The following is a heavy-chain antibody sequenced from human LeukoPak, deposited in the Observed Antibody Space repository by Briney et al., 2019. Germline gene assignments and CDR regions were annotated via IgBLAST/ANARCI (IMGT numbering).Heavy chain of an antibody. CDR3: ARGQYSSSWYDYYYYGMDV. D-gene: IGHD6-13*01. CDR1: GYTFTSYD. Sequence: ASVKVSCKASGYTFTSYDINWVRQATGQGLEWMGWMNPNSGNTGYAQKLQGRVTMTTDTSTSTAYMELRSLRSDDTAVYYCARGQYSSSWYDYYYYGMDVWGQGTTVTVSS. J-gene: IGHJ6*02. V-gene: IGHV1-8*01. CDR2: MNPNSGNT.